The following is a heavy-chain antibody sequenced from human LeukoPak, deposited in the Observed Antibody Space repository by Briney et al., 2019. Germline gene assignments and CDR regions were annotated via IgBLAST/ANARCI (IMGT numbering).Heavy chain of an antibody. CDR1: GFTFSNYA. V-gene: IGHV3-7*03. CDR3: ARGGGLDV. J-gene: IGHJ6*02. D-gene: IGHD5-12*01. CDR2: INHNGNVN. Sequence: GGSLRLSRAASGFTFSNYAMRWVRQAPGKGLEWVASINHNGNVNYYVDSVKGRFTISRDNAKNSLYLQMSNLRAEDTAVYFCARGGGLDVWGQGATVTVSS.